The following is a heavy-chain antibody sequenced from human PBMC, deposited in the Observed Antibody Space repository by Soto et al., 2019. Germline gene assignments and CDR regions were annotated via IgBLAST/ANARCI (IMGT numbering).Heavy chain of an antibody. J-gene: IGHJ4*02. CDR3: ARDLDGSVSYYTDY. V-gene: IGHV1-18*01. Sequence: GASVKVSCKASGYMFVTYGINWVRQAPGQGLEWMGWISAYNGNTKYAQNLQGRVTMTTDASTSTAYMEMRSLRSDDTAVYYCARDLDGSVSYYTDYWGQGTLVTVSS. CDR1: GYMFVTYG. CDR2: ISAYNGNT. D-gene: IGHD3-10*01.